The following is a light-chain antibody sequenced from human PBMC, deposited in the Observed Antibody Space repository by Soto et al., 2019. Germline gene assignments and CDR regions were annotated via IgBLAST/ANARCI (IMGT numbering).Light chain of an antibody. V-gene: IGLV1-44*01. CDR2: SNN. CDR3: AAWDDSLRAVI. CDR1: SSNIGRNT. Sequence: QSVLTQPPSASGTPGQRVTISCSGTSSNIGRNTVNWYQQLPGTAPKLLIYSNNQRPSRVPDRVSGSKSGTSASLAISGLRCEDEADYCCAAWDDSLRAVIFGGGTKLTVL. J-gene: IGLJ2*01.